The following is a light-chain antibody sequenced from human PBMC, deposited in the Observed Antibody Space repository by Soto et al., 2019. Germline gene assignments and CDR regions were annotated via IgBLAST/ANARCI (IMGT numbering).Light chain of an antibody. Sequence: IQLTQSPSSLSASVGDRVTITCRASQAISGFLVWYQQNPGQAPKLLIYGASTLQSGVPSRFSGSGSGTDFTLTISSLQPADIATYYCQQFKSYPYTFGQGTKLEIK. CDR2: GAS. CDR1: QAISGF. J-gene: IGKJ2*01. CDR3: QQFKSYPYT. V-gene: IGKV1-9*01.